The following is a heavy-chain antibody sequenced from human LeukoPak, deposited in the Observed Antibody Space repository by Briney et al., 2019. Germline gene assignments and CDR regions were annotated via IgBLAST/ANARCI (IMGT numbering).Heavy chain of an antibody. J-gene: IGHJ4*02. CDR2: ISSNGGST. CDR1: GFTFSSYA. Sequence: AGGSLRLSCSASGFTFSSYAMHWVRQAPGKGLEYVSAISSNGGSTYYADSVKGRFTISRDNSKNTLYLQMNSLRAEDTAVYYCVPTYSSSWPYYFDYWGQGTLVTVSS. D-gene: IGHD6-13*01. V-gene: IGHV3-64*04. CDR3: VPTYSSSWPYYFDY.